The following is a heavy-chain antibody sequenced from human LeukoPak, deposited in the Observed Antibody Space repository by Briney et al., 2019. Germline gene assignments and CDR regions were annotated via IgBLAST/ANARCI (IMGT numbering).Heavy chain of an antibody. J-gene: IGHJ4*02. CDR3: ARDPARFYYFDY. V-gene: IGHV3-21*01. CDR2: ISSSSSYI. Sequence: GGSLRLSCSASGFTFGSYSMNWVRRAPGKGLEWVSSISSSSSYIYYTDSVKGRFTISSDNAKSSLYLQMNSLRAEDTAIYYCARDPARFYYFDYWGQGTLVTVSS. CDR1: GFTFGSYS.